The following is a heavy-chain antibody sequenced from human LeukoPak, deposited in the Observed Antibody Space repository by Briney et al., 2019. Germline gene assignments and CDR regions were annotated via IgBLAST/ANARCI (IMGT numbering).Heavy chain of an antibody. CDR3: ASDPTYCSSTSCYYV. D-gene: IGHD2-2*01. Sequence: SETLSLTCAVSGGSISSGNWWSWVRQPPGKGLEWIGEIYHSGSTNYNPSLKSRVTISVDKSKNQFSLKLSSVTAADTAVYYCASDPTYCSSTSCYYVWGQGTLVTVSS. J-gene: IGHJ4*02. CDR1: GGSISSGNW. CDR2: IYHSGST. V-gene: IGHV4-4*02.